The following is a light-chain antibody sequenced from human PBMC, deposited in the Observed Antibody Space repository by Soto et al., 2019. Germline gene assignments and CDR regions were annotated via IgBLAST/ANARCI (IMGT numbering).Light chain of an antibody. J-gene: IGKJ2*01. V-gene: IGKV1-33*01. CDR2: DAS. CDR1: QDISNY. Sequence: DIQMTQSPSSLSASVGDRVTITCRASQDISNYLNWYQQKPGKAPKLLIYDASNLETGVPSRFSGSGSGTDFTFTISSLQPEDIATYYRQQYDSLPMYTFGQGTKLEIK. CDR3: QQYDSLPMYT.